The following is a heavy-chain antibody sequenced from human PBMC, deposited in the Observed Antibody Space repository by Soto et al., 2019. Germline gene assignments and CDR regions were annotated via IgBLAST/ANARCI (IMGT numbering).Heavy chain of an antibody. CDR3: ARGIAAHYYYYGMDV. CDR2: IYYSGST. CDR1: GGSISSGGYY. Sequence: QVQLQESGPGLVKPSQTLSLTCTVSGGSISSGGYYWSWIRQHPGKGLEWIGYIYYSGSTYYNPSLKSRVTISVDTSKNQFSLKLSSVTAADTAVYYCARGIAAHYYYYGMDVWGQGTTVTVSS. D-gene: IGHD6-25*01. J-gene: IGHJ6*02. V-gene: IGHV4-31*03.